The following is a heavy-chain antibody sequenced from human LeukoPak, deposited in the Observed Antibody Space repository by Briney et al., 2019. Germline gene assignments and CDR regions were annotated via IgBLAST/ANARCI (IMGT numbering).Heavy chain of an antibody. CDR3: ARDITGTTGNPFDY. V-gene: IGHV1-69*13. Sequence: VASVKVSCKASGGSFNRYAISWVRQAPGQGLEWMGGIIPIFGTANYAQKFQGRVTITADESTSTAYMELSSLRSEDTAVYYCARDITGTTGNPFDYWGQGTLVTVSS. D-gene: IGHD1-7*01. CDR2: IIPIFGTA. CDR1: GGSFNRYA. J-gene: IGHJ4*02.